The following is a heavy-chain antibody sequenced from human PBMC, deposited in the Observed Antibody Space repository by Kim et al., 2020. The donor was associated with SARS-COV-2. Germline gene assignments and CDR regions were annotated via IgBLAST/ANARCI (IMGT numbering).Heavy chain of an antibody. CDR2: TTHWGST. Sequence: SETLSLTCAVYGASSSRYYWSWIRQPPGKGLEWIGETTHWGSTPYSPSLMSRVIISFDASRNQCSLKLSSVTAADTAMYYCAPIYGDYSDFDHWDQGTLVTLS. V-gene: IGHV4-34*01. J-gene: IGHJ4*02. CDR3: APIYGDYSDFDH. D-gene: IGHD4-17*01. CDR1: GASSSRYY.